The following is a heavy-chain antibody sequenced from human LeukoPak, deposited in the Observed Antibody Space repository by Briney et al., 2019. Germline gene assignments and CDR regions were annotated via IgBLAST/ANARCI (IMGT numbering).Heavy chain of an antibody. CDR2: ITGSGGTT. V-gene: IGHV3-23*01. CDR1: GFTFSGYV. D-gene: IGHD6-19*01. CDR3: ARRNSGWPHDY. J-gene: IGHJ4*02. Sequence: GGSLRLSCAASGFTFSGYVMSWVRQAPGKGLEWVSAITGSGGTTYYSDSVKGRFTISRDNSKSTLYLQMSSLRAEDTAVYYCARRNSGWPHDYWGQGTLVPVSS.